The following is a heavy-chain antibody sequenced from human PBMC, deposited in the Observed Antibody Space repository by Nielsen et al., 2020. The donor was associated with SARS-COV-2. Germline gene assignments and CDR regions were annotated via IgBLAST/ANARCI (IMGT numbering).Heavy chain of an antibody. V-gene: IGHV4-39*02. Sequence: SDTLSLTGTVSDGPLSSRNYYWGWIRQPPGKGLEWIGTIYYSGSVSYNPSLRSRVTISVDTSKKHFSLKLTSVTAADTAVYFCTRGDIAVVPAAMFRGDDAFDIWGQGTMVRVSS. CDR3: TRGDIAVVPAAMFRGDDAFDI. J-gene: IGHJ3*02. CDR1: DGPLSSRNYY. CDR2: IYYSGSV. D-gene: IGHD2-2*01.